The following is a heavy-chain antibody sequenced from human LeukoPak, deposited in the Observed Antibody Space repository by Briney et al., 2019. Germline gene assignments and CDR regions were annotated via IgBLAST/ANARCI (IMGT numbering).Heavy chain of an antibody. CDR1: GFTFSDYA. CDR2: ISSNGGST. V-gene: IGHV3-64*02. CDR3: ARAQRRDGYKKDPLFYYYYYGMDV. Sequence: GGSLRLSCAASGFTFSDYAMHWVRQAPGKGLEYVSVISSNGGSTYYADSVKGRFTISRDNSKNTLYLQMGSLRAEDTAVYYCARAQRRDGYKKDPLFYYYYYGMDVWGQGTTVTVSS. D-gene: IGHD5-24*01. J-gene: IGHJ6*02.